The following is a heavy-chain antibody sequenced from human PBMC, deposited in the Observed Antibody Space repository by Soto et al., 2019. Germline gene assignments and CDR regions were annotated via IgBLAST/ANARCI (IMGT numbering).Heavy chain of an antibody. CDR3: AIAGAYCSGGSCYSPYYYGMDV. Sequence: ASVKVSCKASGYTFTGNYLHWVRQAPGQGLEWMGWINPNSGGTHYAQKFQGRVTMTRDTSISTAYMDLSRLRSDDTAVYYCAIAGAYCSGGSCYSPYYYGMDVWGQGTTVTVSS. CDR2: INPNSGGT. D-gene: IGHD2-15*01. CDR1: GYTFTGNY. V-gene: IGHV1-2*02. J-gene: IGHJ6*02.